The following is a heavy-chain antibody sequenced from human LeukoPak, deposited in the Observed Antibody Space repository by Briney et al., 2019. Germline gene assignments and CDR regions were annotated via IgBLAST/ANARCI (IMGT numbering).Heavy chain of an antibody. Sequence: SETLSLTCTVSGGSISSSSYYWGWIRQPPGQGLEWIGNIYYTRTTYYNPSLKSRVTISVDTSKNQFSLKLSSVTAADTAVYYCARSQVGATFIDYWGQGTLVTVSS. J-gene: IGHJ4*02. D-gene: IGHD1-26*01. CDR3: ARSQVGATFIDY. V-gene: IGHV4-39*01. CDR2: IYYTRTT. CDR1: GGSISSSSYY.